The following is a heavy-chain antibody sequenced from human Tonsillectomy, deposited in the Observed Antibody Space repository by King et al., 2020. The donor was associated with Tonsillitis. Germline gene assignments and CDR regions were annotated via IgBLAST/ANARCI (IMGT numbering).Heavy chain of an antibody. CDR2: ISYDGSDE. D-gene: IGHD2-2*01. J-gene: IGHJ4*02. CDR3: AKEGGAQYCSSASCSADY. V-gene: IGHV3-30*18. Sequence: VQLVQSGGGVVQPGRSLRLSCAASGFAFSDCGMHWVRQAPGKGLDWVATISYDGSDEDYGDSVRGRFTISRDNSRSTRYLQVNSLRADDTAVYYCAKEGGAQYCSSASCSADYWGQGTLVTVSS. CDR1: GFAFSDCG.